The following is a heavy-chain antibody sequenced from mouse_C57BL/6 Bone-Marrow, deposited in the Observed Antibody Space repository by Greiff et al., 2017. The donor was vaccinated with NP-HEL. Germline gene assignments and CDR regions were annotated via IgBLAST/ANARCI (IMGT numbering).Heavy chain of an antibody. D-gene: IGHD1-1*01. CDR1: GFNIKDDY. CDR2: IDPENGDT. CDR3: TTLYYGSSSAWFAY. V-gene: IGHV14-4*01. J-gene: IGHJ3*01. Sequence: EVQLQESGAELVRPGASVKLSCTASGFNIKDDYMHWVKQRPEQGLEWIGWIDPENGDTEYASKFQGKATITADTSSNTAYLQLSSLTSEDTAVYYCTTLYYGSSSAWFAYWGQGTLVTVSA.